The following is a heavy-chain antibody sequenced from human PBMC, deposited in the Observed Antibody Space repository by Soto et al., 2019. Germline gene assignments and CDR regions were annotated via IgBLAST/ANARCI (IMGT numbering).Heavy chain of an antibody. CDR1: GYTFHTYG. D-gene: IGHD6-6*01. V-gene: IGHV1-18*01. J-gene: IGHJ5*02. CDR3: ARKSSSSSWFDP. Sequence: QVQLVQSGAEVKKPGASVKVSCKASGYTFHTYGITWVRQAPGQGLEWMGWISTYNGNTEYVQKFQDRVTMPTDPSTRTAYMELRSLRSADTAVYYCARKSSSSSWFDPWGQGTLVTVSS. CDR2: ISTYNGNT.